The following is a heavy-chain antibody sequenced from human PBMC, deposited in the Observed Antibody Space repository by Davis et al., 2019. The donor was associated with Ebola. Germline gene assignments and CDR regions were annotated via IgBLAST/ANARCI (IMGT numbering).Heavy chain of an antibody. Sequence: GESLKIPCAASGFTFTSYDMHWVRQAPGKGLECVSAFGAAGDTYYPVSVKGRFTISRENAKNSLYLQMNSLRAEDTAVYYCARAGFGSTWFDCWCQGILVTVSS. CDR1: GFTFTSYD. CDR3: ARAGFGSTWFDC. CDR2: FGAAGDT. J-gene: IGHJ5*01. D-gene: IGHD6-13*01. V-gene: IGHV3-13*01.